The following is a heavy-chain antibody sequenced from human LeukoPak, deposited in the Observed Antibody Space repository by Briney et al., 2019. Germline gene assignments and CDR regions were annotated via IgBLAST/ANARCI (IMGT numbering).Heavy chain of an antibody. CDR3: AKDAVRYSSGWDFDY. CDR1: GFTFSNYG. Sequence: GRSLRLSCAASGFTFSNYGIHWVRQAPGKGLEWVAVISYDGSNKYYADSVKGRFTISRDNSKNSLYLQMNSLRTEDTALYYCAKDAVRYSSGWDFDYWGQGTLVTVSS. V-gene: IGHV3-30*18. CDR2: ISYDGSNK. J-gene: IGHJ4*02. D-gene: IGHD6-19*01.